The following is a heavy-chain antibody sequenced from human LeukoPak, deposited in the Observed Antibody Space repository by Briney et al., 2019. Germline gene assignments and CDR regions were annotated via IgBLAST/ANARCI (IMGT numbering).Heavy chain of an antibody. J-gene: IGHJ4*02. CDR1: GFTFSNYG. D-gene: IGHD3-22*01. CDR3: ARDTLDSSGAFDY. Sequence: PGGCLRLSCAASGFTFSNYGMHWVRQAPGKGLEWVAFVRYDETTKFYADSVKGRFTISRDNSKNTLYLQMNSLRAEDTAVYYCARDTLDSSGAFDYWGQGTLVTVSS. V-gene: IGHV3-30*02. CDR2: VRYDETTK.